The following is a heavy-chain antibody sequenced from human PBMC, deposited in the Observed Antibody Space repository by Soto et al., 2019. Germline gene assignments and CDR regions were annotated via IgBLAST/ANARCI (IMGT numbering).Heavy chain of an antibody. CDR2: IIPIFGTA. Sequence: GASVKVSCKASGGTFSSYAISWVRQAPGQGLEWMGGIIPIFGTANHAQKFQGRVTITADESTSTAYMELSSLRSEDTAVYYCARVTYSSGWYTFLEYYYYGMDVWGQGTTVTVSS. CDR3: ARVTYSSGWYTFLEYYYYGMDV. CDR1: GGTFSSYA. D-gene: IGHD6-19*01. J-gene: IGHJ6*02. V-gene: IGHV1-69*13.